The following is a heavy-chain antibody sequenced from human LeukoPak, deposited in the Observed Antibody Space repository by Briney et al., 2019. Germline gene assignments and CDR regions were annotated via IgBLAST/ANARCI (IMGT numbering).Heavy chain of an antibody. Sequence: GGSLRLSCAASGFTFRDYYMSWIRQAPGKGLEWVSYISSSGSTIYYADSVKGRFTISRDNAKNSLYLQMNSLRAEDTAVYYCARAPGPRYFDWLLWNYFDYWGQGTLVTVSS. CDR2: ISSSGSTI. CDR1: GFTFRDYY. D-gene: IGHD3-9*01. J-gene: IGHJ4*02. CDR3: ARAPGPRYFDWLLWNYFDY. V-gene: IGHV3-11*01.